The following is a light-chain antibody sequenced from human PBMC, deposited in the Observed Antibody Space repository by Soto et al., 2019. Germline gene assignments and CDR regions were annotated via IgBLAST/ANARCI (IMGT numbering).Light chain of an antibody. CDR3: QQYETSPRT. CDR2: GAS. J-gene: IGKJ1*01. Sequence: IVLTQSPATLSLSPGERATLSCRASQSVSSNFLDWYQQKPGQAPRLLIYGASSRATGIPDRFSGSGSGTDFTLTISRLEPEDFEVYYCQQYETSPRTFGQGTKVDIK. CDR1: QSVSSNF. V-gene: IGKV3-20*01.